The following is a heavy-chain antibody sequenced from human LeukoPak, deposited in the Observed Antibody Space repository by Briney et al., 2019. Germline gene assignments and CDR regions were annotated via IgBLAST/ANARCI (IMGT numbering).Heavy chain of an antibody. CDR1: GFTFSSHG. V-gene: IGHV3-23*01. D-gene: IGHD3-22*01. Sequence: QAGGSLRLSCAASGFTFSSHGMSWVRQAPGKGLEWVSGIVGGAGGTYYADSVKGRFTISRDNSKNTLFLQMNSLRVEDTATYYCAKALYDSPLTGDPWGQGTLVTVSS. J-gene: IGHJ5*02. CDR2: IVGGAGGT. CDR3: AKALYDSPLTGDP.